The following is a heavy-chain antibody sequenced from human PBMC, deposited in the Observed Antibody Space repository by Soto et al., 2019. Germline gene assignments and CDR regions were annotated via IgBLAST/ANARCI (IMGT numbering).Heavy chain of an antibody. D-gene: IGHD3-10*01. J-gene: IGHJ4*02. CDR1: GYSFTDFY. CDR3: AKDPPRGVQLVVGDF. V-gene: IGHV1-2*02. Sequence: QVHLVQSGAEVKKPGASVKVSCKASGYSFTDFYMHWVRQAPGQGLEWLGWINPNTGDTDYAQIFQGRVSLTRDTSTSTAYMEMTRLTSDVTAVYYCAKDPPRGVQLVVGDFWGQGTLVTVSS. CDR2: INPNTGDT.